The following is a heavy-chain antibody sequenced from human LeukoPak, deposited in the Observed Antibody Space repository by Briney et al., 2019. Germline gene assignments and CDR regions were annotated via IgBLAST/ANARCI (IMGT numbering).Heavy chain of an antibody. CDR1: GYTFTSYY. D-gene: IGHD4-17*01. Sequence: GASVKVSCKASGYTFTSYYMHWVRQAPGQGLEWMGIITPSGGSTTYAQNFQGRVTMTRDTSTSTVYMELSSLRSEDSAVYYCARAASTVTTSDYGGQGTLVTVSS. J-gene: IGHJ4*02. CDR3: ARAASTVTTSDY. CDR2: ITPSGGST. V-gene: IGHV1-46*01.